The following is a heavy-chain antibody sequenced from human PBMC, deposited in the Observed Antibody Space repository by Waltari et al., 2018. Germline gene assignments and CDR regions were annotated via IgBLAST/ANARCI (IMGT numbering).Heavy chain of an antibody. CDR2: IIPSVGTA. Sequence: QVQLVQSGAEVKKPGSSVKVSCKASGGTFSSHAISWVRQAPGQGLEWMGGIIPSVGTANYGQKFQGRVTITADESTSTAYMELSSLRSEDTAVYYCARDSGGDSPAFDYWGQGTLVTVSS. J-gene: IGHJ4*02. V-gene: IGHV1-69*01. D-gene: IGHD2-21*02. CDR1: GGTFSSHA. CDR3: ARDSGGDSPAFDY.